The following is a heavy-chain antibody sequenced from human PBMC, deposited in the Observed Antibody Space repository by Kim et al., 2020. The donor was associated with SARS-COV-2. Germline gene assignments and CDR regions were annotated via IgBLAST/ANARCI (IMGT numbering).Heavy chain of an antibody. Sequence: GGSLRLSCAASGFTFSNYAMHWVRQAPGKGLEWVAVISFDESDQYYADSVKGRFTISSDGSNNAMHLQMNSLRAEDTAVYYCARWKSYSSGWRPLYY. CDR2: ISFDESDQ. CDR3: ARWKSYSSGWRPLYY. CDR1: GFTFSNYA. V-gene: IGHV3-30-3*01. J-gene: IGHJ6*01. D-gene: IGHD6-19*01.